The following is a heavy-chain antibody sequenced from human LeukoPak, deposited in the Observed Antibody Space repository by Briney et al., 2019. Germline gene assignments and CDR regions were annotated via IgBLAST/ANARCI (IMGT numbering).Heavy chain of an antibody. Sequence: GGYLRLSCAATGFTFDDYAMHWVRQAPGKGLEWVSGISWNSGSIGYADSVKGRFTISRDNAKNSLYLQMNSLRAEGTALYYCAKALNPSSSSWYVFWFDPWGQGTLVTVSS. CDR2: ISWNSGSI. J-gene: IGHJ5*02. CDR1: GFTFDDYA. D-gene: IGHD6-13*01. V-gene: IGHV3-9*01. CDR3: AKALNPSSSSWYVFWFDP.